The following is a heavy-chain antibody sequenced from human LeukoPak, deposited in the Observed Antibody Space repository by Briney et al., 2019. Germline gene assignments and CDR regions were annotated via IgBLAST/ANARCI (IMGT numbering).Heavy chain of an antibody. D-gene: IGHD1-26*01. V-gene: IGHV3-30*18. CDR3: AKSIVGATGDAFDI. CDR2: ISFDGSNK. CDR1: GFTFSNYG. Sequence: SGRSLRLSCAASGFTFSNYGMHWVREAPGKGLKWVAVISFDGSNKYYAYYVKGRFTISRDNSKNTLYLQMNSLRAEDTAVYYCAKSIVGATGDAFDIWGQGTMVTVSS. J-gene: IGHJ3*02.